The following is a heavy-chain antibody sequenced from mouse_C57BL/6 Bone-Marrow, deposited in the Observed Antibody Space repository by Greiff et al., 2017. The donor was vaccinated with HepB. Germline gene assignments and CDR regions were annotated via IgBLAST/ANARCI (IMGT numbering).Heavy chain of an antibody. CDR3: AIYYYGSSSHWYFDV. V-gene: IGHV1-63*01. D-gene: IGHD1-1*01. Sequence: QVQLKESGAELVRPGTSVKMSCKASGYTFTNYWIGWAKQRPGHGLEWIGDIYPGGGYTNYNEKFKGKATLTADKSSSTAYMQFSSLTSEDSAIYYCAIYYYGSSSHWYFDVWGTGTTVTVSS. J-gene: IGHJ1*03. CDR2: IYPGGGYT. CDR1: GYTFTNYW.